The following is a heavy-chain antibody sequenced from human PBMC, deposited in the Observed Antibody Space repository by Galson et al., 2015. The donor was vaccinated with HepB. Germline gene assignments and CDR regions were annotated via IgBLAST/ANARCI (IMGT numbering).Heavy chain of an antibody. CDR1: GFTFITYS. J-gene: IGHJ4*02. V-gene: IGHV3-15*01. D-gene: IGHD6-13*01. Sequence: SLRLSCAASGFTFITYSMTWVRQAPGKGLEWVGRIKSKTDGGTTDYAAPVKGRFTISRDNSKNTLYLQMNSLTAEDTAVYYCAKDRHSNSWFYFDYWGQGNLVTVSS. CDR3: AKDRHSNSWFYFDY. CDR2: IKSKTDGGTT.